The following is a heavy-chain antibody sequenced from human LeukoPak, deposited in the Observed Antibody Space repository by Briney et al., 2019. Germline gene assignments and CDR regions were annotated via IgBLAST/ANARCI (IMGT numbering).Heavy chain of an antibody. Sequence: GGSLRLSCAASGFTFSSYRMSWVRQAPGKGLEWAANIKEDGTHKYYVGSVRGRFTISRDNAKNSLYLQMNSLRAEDTAIYYCAREARGTRAAFDVWGQGTMVTVFS. V-gene: IGHV3-7*01. CDR3: AREARGTRAAFDV. J-gene: IGHJ3*01. CDR1: GFTFSSYR. CDR2: IKEDGTHK. D-gene: IGHD2-8*01.